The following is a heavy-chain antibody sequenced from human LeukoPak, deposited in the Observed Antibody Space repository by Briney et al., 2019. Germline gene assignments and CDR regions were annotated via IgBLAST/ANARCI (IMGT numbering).Heavy chain of an antibody. V-gene: IGHV4-39*07. D-gene: IGHD5-12*01. J-gene: IGHJ3*02. CDR1: GGSISSGNYY. CDR3: ARDQWLLRGGDHDAFDI. CDR2: IYYSGSA. Sequence: SETLSLTCTVSGGSISSGNYYWGWIRQPPGKGLEWIGTIYYSGSAYYSPSLKSRVTISVDTSKNQFSLKLSSVTAADTAVYYCARDQWLLRGGDHDAFDIWGQGTMVTVSS.